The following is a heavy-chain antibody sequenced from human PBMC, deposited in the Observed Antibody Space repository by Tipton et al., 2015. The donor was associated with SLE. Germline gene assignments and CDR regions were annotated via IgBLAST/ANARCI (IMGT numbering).Heavy chain of an antibody. V-gene: IGHV1-46*01. D-gene: IGHD2-21*02. CDR3: ARRGKTPGGDHYDMDV. CDR2: IDPRGDAR. Sequence: QLVQSGPEVKKPGASVKVSCKASGHSLTSYYIHWVRQAPGQGLEWMGIIDPRGDARSYAQEFQGRVTMTRDTSTDTVYMELSSLKSADTAVYYCARRGKTPGGDHYDMDVWGQGTTVTVSS. CDR1: GHSLTSYY. J-gene: IGHJ6*02.